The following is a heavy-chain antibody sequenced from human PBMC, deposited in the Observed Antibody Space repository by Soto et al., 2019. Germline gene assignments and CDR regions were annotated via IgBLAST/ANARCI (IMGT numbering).Heavy chain of an antibody. Sequence: QLQLQESGPGLVKPSGTLSLTCTVSGASISSSDYYWGWVRQTPGKGLDWIGSIFYLGSSYYNPSLKSRVTMSVDTSKNQFSLRLRSVTAADTALYFCARHSLALRKNNWFDPWGQGIMVTVSS. J-gene: IGHJ5*02. CDR2: IFYLGSS. D-gene: IGHD3-3*02. CDR1: GASISSSDYY. V-gene: IGHV4-39*01. CDR3: ARHSLALRKNNWFDP.